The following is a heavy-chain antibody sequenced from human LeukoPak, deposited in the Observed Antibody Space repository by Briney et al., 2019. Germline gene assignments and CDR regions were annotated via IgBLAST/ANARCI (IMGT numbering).Heavy chain of an antibody. CDR1: KGTFSSYA. V-gene: IGHV1-69*04. CDR2: IIPIFGIA. Sequence: SVKIPCQASKGTFSSYAISWVRQAPGKGLEWMGRIIPIFGIANYAQKFQGRVTITADKSTSTAYMELSSLRSEDTAVYYCARDTGLDVWGQGTTVTVSS. J-gene: IGHJ6*02. CDR3: ARDTGLDV.